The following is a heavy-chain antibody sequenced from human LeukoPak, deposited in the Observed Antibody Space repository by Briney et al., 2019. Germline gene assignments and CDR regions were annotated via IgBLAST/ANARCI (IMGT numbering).Heavy chain of an antibody. V-gene: IGHV3-48*01. D-gene: IGHD5-12*01. CDR2: ISSSSSTI. J-gene: IGHJ5*02. CDR3: ASGAEGYVFDP. CDR1: GFTFSSYS. Sequence: GGSLRLSCAVSGFTFSSYSMNWVRQAPGKGLEWVSYISSSSSTIYYADSVKGRFTISRDNAKNSLYLQMNSLRAEDTAVYYCASGAEGYVFDPWGQGTLVTVSS.